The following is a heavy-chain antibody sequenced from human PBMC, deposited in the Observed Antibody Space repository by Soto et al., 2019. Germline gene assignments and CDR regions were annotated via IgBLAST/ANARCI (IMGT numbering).Heavy chain of an antibody. J-gene: IGHJ4*02. CDR1: GYTFNTYG. D-gene: IGHD2-2*01. CDR2: ISTSNGDT. CDR3: ARGKAAITGGGWVDY. V-gene: IGHV1-18*04. Sequence: QVQLVQSGAEVRKPGASVKVSCKASGYTFNTYGISWVRQAPGQGLEWMAWISTSNGDTHYAQKVQDRVSMTTDRFTSTAYMELRSLRSDDTAVYYCARGKAAITGGGWVDYWGQGTLVTVSS.